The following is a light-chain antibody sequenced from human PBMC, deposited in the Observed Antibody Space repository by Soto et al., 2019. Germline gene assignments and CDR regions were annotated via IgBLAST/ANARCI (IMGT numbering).Light chain of an antibody. J-gene: IGLJ2*01. CDR1: SSDVGGYNY. Sequence: QSALTQPASVSGSPGQSITISCTGTSSDVGGYNYVSWYQQHPGKAPKLMIYDVSNRPSGVSNRFSGSKSGNTASLTISGLQAEDESDYYCSSYTSSSTVDFGGGTKVTVL. V-gene: IGLV2-14*01. CDR2: DVS. CDR3: SSYTSSSTVD.